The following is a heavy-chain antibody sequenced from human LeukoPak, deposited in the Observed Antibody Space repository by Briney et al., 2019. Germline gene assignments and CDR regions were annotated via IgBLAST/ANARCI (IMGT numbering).Heavy chain of an antibody. D-gene: IGHD1-1*01. CDR3: ARDTTGYFDY. Sequence: GGSLRLSCAASGFSFSSYSMNWVRQAPGKGLEWVSSISSSSTFISYADSVKGRFTISRDNAKNTLYLQLNSLRAEDTAVYYCARDTTGYFDYWGQGTLVTVSS. CDR1: GFSFSSYS. CDR2: ISSSSTFI. J-gene: IGHJ4*02. V-gene: IGHV3-21*01.